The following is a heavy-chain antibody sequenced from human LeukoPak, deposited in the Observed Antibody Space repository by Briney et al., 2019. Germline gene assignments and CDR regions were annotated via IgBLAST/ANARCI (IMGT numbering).Heavy chain of an antibody. J-gene: IGHJ6*02. D-gene: IGHD3-3*01. CDR3: TTPYYDFWSGYIPYGMDV. Sequence: PGGSLRLSCAASGFTLSNAWMNWVRQAPGEGLEWVGRIKSKTDGGTTDYAAPVKGRFTISRDDSKNTLYLQMNSLKTEDTAVYYCTTPYYDFWSGYIPYGMDVWGQGTTVTVSS. V-gene: IGHV3-15*07. CDR1: GFTLSNAW. CDR2: IKSKTDGGTT.